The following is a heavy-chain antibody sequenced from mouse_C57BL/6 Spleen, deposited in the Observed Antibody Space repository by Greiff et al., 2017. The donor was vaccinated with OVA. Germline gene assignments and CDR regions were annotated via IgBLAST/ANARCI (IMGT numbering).Heavy chain of an antibody. CDR2: IHPNSGST. CDR1: GYTFTSYW. J-gene: IGHJ2*01. CDR3: ARYYGISHYFDY. V-gene: IGHV1-64*01. Sequence: QVQLQQPGAELVKPGASVKLSCKASGYTFTSYWMHWVKQRPGQGLEWIGMIHPNSGSTNYNEKFKSKATLTVDKSSSTAYMQLSSLTSEDSAVYYCARYYGISHYFDYWGQGTTLTVSS. D-gene: IGHD1-1*01.